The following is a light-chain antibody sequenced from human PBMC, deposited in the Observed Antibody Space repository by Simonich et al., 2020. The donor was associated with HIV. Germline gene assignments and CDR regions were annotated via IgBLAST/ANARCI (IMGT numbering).Light chain of an antibody. Sequence: DIVMTQSPLSLPVTPGEPASISCRSSQSLLHSNGYNCLDWYLQKPGQSPQLLIYEVSNRCSGVPDRFSGSGSGTDFTLKISRVEAEDVGVYYCMQSIQLPLTFGGGTKVEIK. V-gene: IGKV2D-29*02. J-gene: IGKJ4*01. CDR2: EVS. CDR3: MQSIQLPLT. CDR1: QSLLHSNGYNC.